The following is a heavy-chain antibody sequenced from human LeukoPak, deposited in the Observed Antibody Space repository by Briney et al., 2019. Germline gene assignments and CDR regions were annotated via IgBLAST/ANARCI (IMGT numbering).Heavy chain of an antibody. CDR3: AKKGYYDGSGYYMYYFDH. CDR2: ISHNGGVT. CDR1: GFRFSDYA. J-gene: IGHJ4*02. Sequence: GGSLRLSCAASGFRFSDYAVHWLRQAPGKGLEWVAIISHNGGVTDHTDSVKGRFTISRDNSKNTLYLQMNSLRAEDTAVYYCAKKGYYDGSGYYMYYFDHWGQGTLVTVSS. V-gene: IGHV3-30-3*02. D-gene: IGHD3-22*01.